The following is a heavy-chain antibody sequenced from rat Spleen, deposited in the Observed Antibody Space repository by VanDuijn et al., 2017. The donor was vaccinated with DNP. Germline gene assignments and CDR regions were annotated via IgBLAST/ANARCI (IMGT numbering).Heavy chain of an antibody. V-gene: IGHV5S10*01. CDR2: IIYDGSGT. J-gene: IGHJ2*01. Sequence: EVQLVESGGGLVQPGRSLKLSCAASGFTFSDYNMAWVRQAPKMGLEWVATIIYDGSGTFYRDSVKGRFTISRDNAKSTLYLQMDSLRSEDTATYYCARRGGSYYFDYWGQGVMVTVSS. CDR1: GFTFSDYN. D-gene: IGHD1-11*01. CDR3: ARRGGSYYFDY.